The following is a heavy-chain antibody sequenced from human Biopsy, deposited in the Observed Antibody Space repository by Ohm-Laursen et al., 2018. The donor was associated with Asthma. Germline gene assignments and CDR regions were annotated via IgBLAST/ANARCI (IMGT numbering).Heavy chain of an antibody. J-gene: IGHJ6*02. V-gene: IGHV3-30*01. CDR2: ISKDASTQ. CDR1: GFSFSNFA. Sequence: SLRLSCAATGFSFSNFAIHWVRQAPGKGLEWVGVISKDASTQDHADSVEGRFTMARDNSKNTLDLQMNSLREEDTAVYYCARDVVWFREVGGMDVWGQGTTVTVSS. D-gene: IGHD3-10*01. CDR3: ARDVVWFREVGGMDV.